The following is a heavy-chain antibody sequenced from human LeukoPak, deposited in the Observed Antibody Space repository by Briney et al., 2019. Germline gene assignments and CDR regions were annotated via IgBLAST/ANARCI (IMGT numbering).Heavy chain of an antibody. D-gene: IGHD1-14*01. CDR1: GYTFTSYY. CDR3: AREESRGGSRYLDY. Sequence: ASVKVSCEASGYTFTSYYMHRVRQAPGQGLEWMGIINPSGGSTSYAQKFQGRVTMTRDTFTSTVYMELSSLRSEDTAVYYCAREESRGGSRYLDYWGQGTLVTVSS. V-gene: IGHV1-46*01. J-gene: IGHJ4*02. CDR2: INPSGGST.